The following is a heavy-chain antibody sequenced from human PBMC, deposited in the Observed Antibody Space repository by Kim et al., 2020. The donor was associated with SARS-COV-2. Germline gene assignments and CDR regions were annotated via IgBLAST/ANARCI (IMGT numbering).Heavy chain of an antibody. J-gene: IGHJ6*02. D-gene: IGHD3-10*01. CDR3: ARDARNYYGSGIGSGMDV. V-gene: IGHV3-30*07. Sequence: KGRFTISRDNSKNTLYLQMNSLRAEDTAVYYCARDARNYYGSGIGSGMDVWGQGTTVTVSS.